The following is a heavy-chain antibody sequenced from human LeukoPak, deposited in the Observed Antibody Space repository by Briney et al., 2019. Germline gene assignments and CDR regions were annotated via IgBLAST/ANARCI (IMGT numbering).Heavy chain of an antibody. J-gene: IGHJ4*02. CDR2: INHSGST. CDR3: ARWKVYYFDY. CDR1: GGSFSGYY. D-gene: IGHD1-1*01. Sequence: SETLSLTCAVYGGSFSGYYWSWIRQPPGKGPEWIGEINHSGSTNYNPSLKSRVTISVDTSKNQFSLKLSSVTAADTAVYYCARWKVYYFDYWGQGTLVTVSS. V-gene: IGHV4-34*01.